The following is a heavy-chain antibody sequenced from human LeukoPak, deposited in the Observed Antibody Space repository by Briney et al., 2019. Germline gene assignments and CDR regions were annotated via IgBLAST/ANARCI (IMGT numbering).Heavy chain of an antibody. J-gene: IGHJ3*02. CDR2: INSDGSST. V-gene: IGHV3-74*01. D-gene: IGHD3-22*01. Sequence: PGGSLRLSCAASGFTVSNNYMTWVRQTPGKGLVWVSRINSDGSSTNYADSVKGRFTISRDNAKNTLYLQMNSLRAEDTAVYYCAAYYYDSSGYYHDGFHIWGQGTMVTVSS. CDR3: AAYYYDSSGYYHDGFHI. CDR1: GFTVSNNY.